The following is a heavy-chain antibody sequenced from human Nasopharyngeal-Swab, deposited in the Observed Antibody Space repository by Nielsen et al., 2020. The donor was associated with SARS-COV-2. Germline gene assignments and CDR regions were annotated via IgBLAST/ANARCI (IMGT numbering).Heavy chain of an antibody. J-gene: IGHJ4*02. CDR2: IRGSGRST. Sequence: GESLKISCSASGFFFRDYALTWVRQAPGKGLEWVSSIRGSGRSTYYADSVKGRFTISRDNSKTIVYLQMNSLRGEDTAVYYCAKDLSFGLSNFDSWGQGTLVTVSS. CDR1: GFFFRDYA. V-gene: IGHV3-23*01. CDR3: AKDLSFGLSNFDS. D-gene: IGHD3-10*01.